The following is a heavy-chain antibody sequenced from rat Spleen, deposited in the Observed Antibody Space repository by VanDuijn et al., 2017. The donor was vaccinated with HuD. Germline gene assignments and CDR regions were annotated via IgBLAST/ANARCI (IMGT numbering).Heavy chain of an antibody. CDR2: IRYSGST. D-gene: IGHD1-11*01. V-gene: IGHV3-1*01. J-gene: IGHJ3*01. CDR3: ARGSTEGHFAY. CDR1: GYSITSNY. Sequence: EVQLQESGPGLVKPSQSLSLTCSVTGYSITSNYWGWSRKFPGNKMEWMGYIRYSGSTSYNPSLKSRITITRDTSKNQFFRQLNSVTTEDTATYYCARGSTEGHFAYWGQGTLVTVSS.